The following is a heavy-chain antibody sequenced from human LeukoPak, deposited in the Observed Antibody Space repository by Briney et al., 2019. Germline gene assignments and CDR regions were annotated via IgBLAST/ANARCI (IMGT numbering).Heavy chain of an antibody. J-gene: IGHJ5*02. D-gene: IGHD3-3*01. V-gene: IGHV3-21*01. CDR2: ISTSSSYI. CDR3: ARDLVSDDFWSGYPQPPRNCFDP. Sequence: SGGSLRLSCAASGFAFSSYSMNWVRQAPGKGLEWVSSISTSSSYIYYADSVKGRFTISRDNAKNSLYLQMNSLRAEDTAVYFCARDLVSDDFWSGYPQPPRNCFDPWGQGTLVTVSS. CDR1: GFAFSSYS.